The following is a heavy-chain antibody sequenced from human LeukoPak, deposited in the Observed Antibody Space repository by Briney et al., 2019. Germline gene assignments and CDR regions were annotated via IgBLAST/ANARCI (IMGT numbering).Heavy chain of an antibody. V-gene: IGHV3-21*01. CDR1: GFTFSSCS. CDR2: ISSSSSYI. Sequence: GGSLRLSCAASGFTFSSCSMNWVRQAPGKGLEWVSSISSSSSYIYYADSVKGRFTISRDNAKNSLYLQMNSLRAEDTAVYYCARDIWFGIDAFDIWGQGTMVTVSS. D-gene: IGHD3-10*01. CDR3: ARDIWFGIDAFDI. J-gene: IGHJ3*02.